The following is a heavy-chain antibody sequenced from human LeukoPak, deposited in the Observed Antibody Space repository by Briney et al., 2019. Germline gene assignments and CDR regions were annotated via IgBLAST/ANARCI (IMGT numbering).Heavy chain of an antibody. CDR2: IYYSGST. Sequence: SETLFLTCTVSGGSISSYYWSWIRQPPGKGLEWIGYIYYSGSTNYNPSLKSRVTISVDTSKNQFSLKLSSVTAADTAVYYCARDRGGYGAETDWGQGTLVTVSS. D-gene: IGHD5-18*01. CDR3: ARDRGGYGAETD. J-gene: IGHJ4*02. CDR1: GGSISSYY. V-gene: IGHV4-59*12.